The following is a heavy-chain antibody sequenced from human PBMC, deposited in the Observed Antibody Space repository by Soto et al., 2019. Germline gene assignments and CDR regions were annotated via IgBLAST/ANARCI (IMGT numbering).Heavy chain of an antibody. CDR2: TSYDGSNK. V-gene: IGHV3-30-3*01. J-gene: IGHJ4*02. CDR3: ARAMGATSRIPFDY. Sequence: GGSLRLSCAASGFTFSSYAMHWVRQAPGKGLEWVAVTSYDGSNKYYADSVKGRFTISRDNSKNTLYLQMNSLRAEDTAVYYCARAMGATSRIPFDYWGQGTLVTVSS. D-gene: IGHD1-26*01. CDR1: GFTFSSYA.